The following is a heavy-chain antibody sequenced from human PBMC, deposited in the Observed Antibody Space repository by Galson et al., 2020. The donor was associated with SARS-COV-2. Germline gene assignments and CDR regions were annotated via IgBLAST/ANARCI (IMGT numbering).Heavy chain of an antibody. V-gene: IGHV3-21*01. J-gene: IGHJ3*01. Sequence: GGSLRLSCEGSGVMFTDYIFYWVRQAPGKGLEWVASISNTSRYRFYQDSLRGRFTISRDNNRKSVHLQMDNLRVEDTALYYCARDLPGYGGDKGDSWGPGTSVVVS. CDR1: GVMFTDYI. CDR2: ISNTSRYR. D-gene: IGHD2-2*03. CDR3: ARDLPGYGGDKGDS.